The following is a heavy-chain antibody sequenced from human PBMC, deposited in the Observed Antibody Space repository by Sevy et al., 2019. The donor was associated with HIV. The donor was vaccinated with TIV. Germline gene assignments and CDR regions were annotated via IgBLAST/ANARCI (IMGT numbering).Heavy chain of an antibody. CDR1: GGSISSSSYY. Sequence: SETLSLTCTVSGGSISSSSYYWGWIRQPPGKGLEWIGSIYYSGSTYYNPSLKSRVTIPVDTSKNQFSLKLSSVTAADTAVYYCARTSYYDFNWFDPWGQGTLVTVSS. CDR2: IYYSGST. CDR3: ARTSYYDFNWFDP. V-gene: IGHV4-39*01. D-gene: IGHD3-3*01. J-gene: IGHJ5*02.